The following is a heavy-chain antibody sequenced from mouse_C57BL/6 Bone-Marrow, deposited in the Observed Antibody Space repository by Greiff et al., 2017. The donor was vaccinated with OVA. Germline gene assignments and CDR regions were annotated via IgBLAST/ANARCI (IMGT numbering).Heavy chain of an antibody. Sequence: VQLKESGAELVRPGASVKLSCTASGFNIKDDYMHWVKQRPEQGLEWIGWIDPENGDTEYASKFQGKATITADTSSNTAYLQLSSLTSEDTAVYYCTTGDYPWYFDVWGTGTTVTVSS. CDR1: GFNIKDDY. CDR3: TTGDYPWYFDV. V-gene: IGHV14-4*01. D-gene: IGHD2-4*01. CDR2: IDPENGDT. J-gene: IGHJ1*03.